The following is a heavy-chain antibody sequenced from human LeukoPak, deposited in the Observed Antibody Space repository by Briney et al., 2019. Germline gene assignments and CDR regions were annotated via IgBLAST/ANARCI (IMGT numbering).Heavy chain of an antibody. V-gene: IGHV1-69*05. J-gene: IGHJ4*02. CDR2: IIPIFGTA. Sequence: SVKVSCKASGGTFSSYAISWVRQAPGQGLEWMGGIIPIFGTANYAQKFQGRVTITTDESTSTAYMELSSLRSEDTAVYYCARADPPLSSGSYYTDWGQGTLVTVSS. D-gene: IGHD1-26*01. CDR3: ARADPPLSSGSYYTD. CDR1: GGTFSSYA.